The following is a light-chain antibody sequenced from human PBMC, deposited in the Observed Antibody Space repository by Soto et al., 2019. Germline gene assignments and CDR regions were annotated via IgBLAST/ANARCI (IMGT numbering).Light chain of an antibody. CDR2: DAI. J-gene: IGLJ1*01. CDR3: SSFAGTTTL. V-gene: IGLV2-8*01. Sequence: QSALTQPPSASGSPGQSVTISCTGTSSDVGRYNYVSWYQQHPGKAPKLMIFDAIRRPAGVPDRFSGSKSGNTASLTVSGLQAEDEADYYCSSFAGTTTLFGTGTKLTVL. CDR1: SSDVGRYNY.